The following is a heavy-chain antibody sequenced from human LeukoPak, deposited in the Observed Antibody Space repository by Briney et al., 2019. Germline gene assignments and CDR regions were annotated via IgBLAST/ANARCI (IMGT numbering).Heavy chain of an antibody. CDR1: GGSFSGYY. V-gene: IGHV4-34*01. CDR3: ALVGGYCSGGSCYRSDY. CDR2: INHSGST. D-gene: IGHD2-15*01. J-gene: IGHJ4*02. Sequence: SETLSLTCAVYGGSFSGYYWSWIRQPPGKGLEWIGEINHSGSTNYNPSLKSRVTISVDTSKNQFSLKLSSVTAADTAVYYCALVGGYCSGGSCYRSDYWGQGTLVTVSS.